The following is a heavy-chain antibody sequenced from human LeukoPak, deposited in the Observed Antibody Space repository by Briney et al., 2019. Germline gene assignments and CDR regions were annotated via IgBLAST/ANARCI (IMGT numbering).Heavy chain of an antibody. J-gene: IGHJ4*02. CDR1: GYTFTAYY. Sequence: ASVKVSCKASGYTFTAYYIHWVRQVPGQGLEWMGWINPNGGGTIYAQKFQGRVTMTSDTSITTAHMELGRLRSDDTGVYYCARGGYGGGSSGVIDSWGQGTLVTVSS. D-gene: IGHD2-15*01. CDR2: INPNGGGT. V-gene: IGHV1-2*02. CDR3: ARGGYGGGSSGVIDS.